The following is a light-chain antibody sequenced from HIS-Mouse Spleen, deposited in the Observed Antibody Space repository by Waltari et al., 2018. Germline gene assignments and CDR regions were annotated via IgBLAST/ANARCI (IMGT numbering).Light chain of an antibody. Sequence: QSALTQPASVSGSPGQSITISCTGPSSDVGGSNLVSGYQQHPGKAPKLMIYEGSKRPSGVSNRFSGSKSGNTASLTISGLQAEDEADYYCCSYAGSSTWVFGGGTKLTVL. CDR3: CSYAGSSTWV. V-gene: IGLV2-23*01. CDR1: SSDVGGSNL. CDR2: EGS. J-gene: IGLJ3*02.